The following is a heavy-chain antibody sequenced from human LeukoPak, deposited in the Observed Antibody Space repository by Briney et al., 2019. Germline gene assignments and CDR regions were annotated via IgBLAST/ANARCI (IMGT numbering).Heavy chain of an antibody. V-gene: IGHV4-61*02. Sequence: SETLSLTCTVSGGSISSGSYYWSWIRQPAGKGLEWIGRIYTSGSTNYNPSLKSRVTISVDTSKNQFSLKLSSVTAADTAVYYCARDPDYDAFDIWGQGTMVTVSS. CDR3: ARDPDYDAFDI. CDR2: IYTSGST. D-gene: IGHD4-11*01. CDR1: GGSISSGSYY. J-gene: IGHJ3*02.